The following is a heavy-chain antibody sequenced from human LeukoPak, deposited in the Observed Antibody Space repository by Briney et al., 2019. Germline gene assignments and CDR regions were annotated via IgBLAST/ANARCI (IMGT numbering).Heavy chain of an antibody. V-gene: IGHV4-59*08. CDR1: GGAISTFY. J-gene: IGHJ4*02. CDR3: ASGGNGDYYFDY. CDR2: IYYRWSI. D-gene: IGHD4-17*01. Sequence: SETLSLTCTVSGGAISTFYWSWLRQPPGKGLEWIGHIYYRWSIDYNPSLKSRVTISVDTSKNQFFLKLSSVTAADTAVYYCASGGNGDYYFDYWGQGTLVTVFS.